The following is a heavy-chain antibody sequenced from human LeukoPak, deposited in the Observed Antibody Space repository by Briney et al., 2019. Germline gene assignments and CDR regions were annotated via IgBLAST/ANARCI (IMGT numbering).Heavy chain of an antibody. Sequence: SETLSLTCTVSGGSISSSSYYWGWIRQPPGKGLEWIGNIYYSGGNKYNPSLKSRVTISVDTSKNQFSLKLTSVTAADTAVYYCARSRRGSYYDPYYYYGMDVWGQGTTVTVSS. CDR2: IYYSGGN. D-gene: IGHD1-26*01. CDR1: GGSISSSSYY. V-gene: IGHV4-61*05. J-gene: IGHJ6*02. CDR3: ARSRRGSYYDPYYYYGMDV.